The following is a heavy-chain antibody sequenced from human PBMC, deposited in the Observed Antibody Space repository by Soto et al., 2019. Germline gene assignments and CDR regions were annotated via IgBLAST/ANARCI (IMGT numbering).Heavy chain of an antibody. V-gene: IGHV4-59*01. J-gene: IGHJ6*02. D-gene: IGHD3-10*01. CDR2: IYYSGET. CDR3: ARDQGGEFLKGSGMDG. CDR1: GDSISRYY. Sequence: QVQLQESGPGLVKPSETLSLTCTVSGDSISRYYWSWIRLSPGKGLEWIGYIYYSGETNYHPSVKSRVTISVDSTKNQFSLKLSSVTAADTAVYYCARDQGGEFLKGSGMDGWGQGTTVTVSS.